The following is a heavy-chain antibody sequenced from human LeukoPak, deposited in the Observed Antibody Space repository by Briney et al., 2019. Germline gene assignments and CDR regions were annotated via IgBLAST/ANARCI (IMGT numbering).Heavy chain of an antibody. V-gene: IGHV1-18*01. CDR2: ISPYNGDT. CDR3: AKDWHILSGRNCFDP. Sequence: ASVKVSCKASGYTFTNYGISWVRQAPGQGLEWMGWISPYNGDTNYAQKVLGRVTMTTDTSTSTAYMDLRSLTSDDTAVYYCAKDWHILSGRNCFDPWGQGALVTVSS. J-gene: IGHJ5*02. D-gene: IGHD3-9*01. CDR1: GYTFTNYG.